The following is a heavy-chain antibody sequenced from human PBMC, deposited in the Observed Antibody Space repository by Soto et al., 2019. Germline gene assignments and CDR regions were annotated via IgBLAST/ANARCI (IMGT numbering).Heavy chain of an antibody. CDR3: AKDCSGGSCYPGSNWFDP. Sequence: GGSLRLSCAASGFTFSSYAMSWVRQAPGKGLEWVSAISGSGGSTYYADSVKGRFTISRDNSKNTLYLQMNSLRAEDTAVYYCAKDCSGGSCYPGSNWFDPWGQGTLVTV. CDR1: GFTFSSYA. J-gene: IGHJ5*02. D-gene: IGHD2-15*01. V-gene: IGHV3-23*01. CDR2: ISGSGGST.